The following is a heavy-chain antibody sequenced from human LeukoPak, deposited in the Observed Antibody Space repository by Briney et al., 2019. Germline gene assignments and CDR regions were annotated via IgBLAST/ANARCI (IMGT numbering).Heavy chain of an antibody. Sequence: SETLSLTCTVSGYSISSGYYWGWIRQPPRKGLEWIGSIYHSGGTYYSPSLKSRVTISVDTSKNQFSLKLSSVTAADTAVYYCARPVAGTMGWFDPWGQGTLVTVSS. D-gene: IGHD6-19*01. CDR3: ARPVAGTMGWFDP. J-gene: IGHJ5*02. CDR1: GYSISSGYY. V-gene: IGHV4-38-2*02. CDR2: IYHSGGT.